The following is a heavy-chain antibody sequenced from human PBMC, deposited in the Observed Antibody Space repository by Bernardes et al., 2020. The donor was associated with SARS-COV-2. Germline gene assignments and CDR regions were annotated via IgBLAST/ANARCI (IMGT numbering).Heavy chain of an antibody. CDR1: GSISSGSYY. J-gene: IGHJ4*02. D-gene: IGHD5-18*01. V-gene: IGHV4-61*02. Sequence: SETLSLTCTVSGSISSGSYYWSWIRPPAGKGLEWIGRIYTSGSTNYNPSLKSRVTISVDTSKNQFSLKLSSVTAADTAVYYCSRESHSYGFYWGQGTLVTVSS. CDR2: IYTSGST. CDR3: SRESHSYGFY.